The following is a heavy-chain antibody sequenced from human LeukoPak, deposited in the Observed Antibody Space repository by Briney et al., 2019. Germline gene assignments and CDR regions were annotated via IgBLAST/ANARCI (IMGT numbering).Heavy chain of an antibody. CDR3: AELGITMIGGV. Sequence: GGSLRLSCAASGFTFSNEMNWIRQAPGKGLEWVSYISSSGSTIYYADSVKGRFTISRDNAKNSLYLQMNSLRAEDTAVYYCAELGITMIGGVWGKGTTVTISS. D-gene: IGHD3-10*02. CDR2: ISSSGSTI. CDR1: GFTFSNE. J-gene: IGHJ6*04. V-gene: IGHV3-48*03.